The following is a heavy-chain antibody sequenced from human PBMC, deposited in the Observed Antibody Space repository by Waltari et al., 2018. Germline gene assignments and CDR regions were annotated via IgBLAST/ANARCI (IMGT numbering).Heavy chain of an antibody. D-gene: IGHD2-8*01. Sequence: QVQLQESGPGLEKPSETLSLPCAVSGYSISSGSYWGWIRQPPGKGLEWIGRIYHSGSTYYNPALKSRVTISVDTSKNQFSLKLSSVTAADTAVYYCARLLNGAFDFWGQGTMVTVSS. CDR1: GYSISSGSY. CDR3: ARLLNGAFDF. CDR2: IYHSGST. V-gene: IGHV4-38-2*01. J-gene: IGHJ3*01.